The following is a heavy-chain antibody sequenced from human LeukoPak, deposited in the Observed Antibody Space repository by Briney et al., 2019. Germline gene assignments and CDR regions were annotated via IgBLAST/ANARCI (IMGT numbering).Heavy chain of an antibody. V-gene: IGHV4-34*01. Sequence: PETLSLTCAVYVGSSSVAYWSWSRQPPGKGLEWIGEINHSGSTNYNPSLKSRVTISVDTSKNQFSLKLRSMTAADTAVYYCARSPVAAADTFDPWGQGTLVTVSS. J-gene: IGHJ5*02. CDR2: INHSGST. CDR1: VGSSSVAY. D-gene: IGHD6-13*01. CDR3: ARSPVAAADTFDP.